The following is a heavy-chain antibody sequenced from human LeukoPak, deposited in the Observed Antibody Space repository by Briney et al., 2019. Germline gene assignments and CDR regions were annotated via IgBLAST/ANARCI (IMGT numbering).Heavy chain of an antibody. CDR2: IYHSGST. Sequence: PSETLSLTCSVSGYSISSGFFWGWIRQPPGKGLEWIGSIYHSGSTYYNPSLKSRVTISVDTSKNQFSLKLSSVTAADTAVYYCARGLGFRYYYDSSGYSYFDYWGQGTLVTVSS. D-gene: IGHD3-22*01. CDR3: ARGLGFRYYYDSSGYSYFDY. V-gene: IGHV4-38-2*02. CDR1: GYSISSGFF. J-gene: IGHJ4*02.